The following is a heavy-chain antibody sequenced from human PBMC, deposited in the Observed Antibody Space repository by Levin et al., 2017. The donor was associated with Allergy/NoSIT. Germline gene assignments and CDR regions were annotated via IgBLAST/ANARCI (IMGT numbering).Heavy chain of an antibody. CDR2: IIPIFGTA. CDR1: GGTFSSYA. D-gene: IGHD5-24*01. J-gene: IGHJ3*02. Sequence: AASVKVSCKASGGTFSSYAISWVRQAPGQGLEWMGGIIPIFGTANYAQKFQGRVTITADESTSTAYMELSSLRSEDTAVYYCARGEMATMGAFDSWGQGTMVTVSS. V-gene: IGHV1-69*13. CDR3: ARGEMATMGAFDS.